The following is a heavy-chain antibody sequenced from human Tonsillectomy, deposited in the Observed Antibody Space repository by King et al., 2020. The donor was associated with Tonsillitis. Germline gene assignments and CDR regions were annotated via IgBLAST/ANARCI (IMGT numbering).Heavy chain of an antibody. CDR3: AAPPMVLGPPLLDYYGLDI. V-gene: IGHV1-58*01. Sequence: QLVESGPEVKKPGASVKVSCKASGFTFSSSALHWVRQARGQRLEWIGWIFVDSGNTKYAQIFQERVTITRDMSTSTAYMEMSSLRSDDTAVYYCAAPPMVLGPPLLDYYGLDIWGQGTTVTVSS. D-gene: IGHD3-10*01. J-gene: IGHJ6*02. CDR2: IFVDSGNT. CDR1: GFTFSSSA.